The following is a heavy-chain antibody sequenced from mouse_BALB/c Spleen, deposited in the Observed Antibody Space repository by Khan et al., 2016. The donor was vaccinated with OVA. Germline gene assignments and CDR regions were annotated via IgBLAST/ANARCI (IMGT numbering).Heavy chain of an antibody. D-gene: IGHD2-1*01. CDR3: TRDGNYAHWYFDV. CDR1: GFSFSSYT. CDR2: ISSGSTYT. V-gene: IGHV5-6-4*01. J-gene: IGHJ1*01. Sequence: EVELVESGGGLVNPGGSLKLSCAASGFSFSSYTMSWVRQTPEKRLEWVATISSGSTYTYYPDSVKGRFTISRDNAKNTLYLQMSSLKSEATAMYYCTRDGNYAHWYFDVWGAGTTVTVSS.